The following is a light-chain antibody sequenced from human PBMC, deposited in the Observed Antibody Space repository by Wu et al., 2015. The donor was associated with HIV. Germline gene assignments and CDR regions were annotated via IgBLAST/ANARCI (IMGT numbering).Light chain of an antibody. CDR2: DAS. V-gene: IGKV3-11*01. Sequence: EIVLTQSPVTLSLSPGERATLSCRASQSVGIYLAWFQQKPGQAPRLLMYDASKRATDIPVRFSDSGSGTDFTLTIDSLEPEDFAVYYCQQRGDTPRTFGRGNQGGSQT. CDR3: QQRGDTPRT. J-gene: IGKJ1*01. CDR1: QSVGIY.